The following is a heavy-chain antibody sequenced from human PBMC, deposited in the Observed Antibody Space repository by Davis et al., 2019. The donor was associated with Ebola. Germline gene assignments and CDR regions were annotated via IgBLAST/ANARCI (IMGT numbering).Heavy chain of an antibody. Sequence: AASVKVSCKASGYTFTSYCISWVRQAPGQGLEWMGWISAYNGNTNYAQKLQGRVTMTTDTSTSTVYMELSSLRSEDTAVYYCAKSEQLVLPDYWGQGTLVTVSS. J-gene: IGHJ4*02. CDR2: ISAYNGNT. D-gene: IGHD6-6*01. CDR1: GYTFTSYC. V-gene: IGHV1-18*01. CDR3: AKSEQLVLPDY.